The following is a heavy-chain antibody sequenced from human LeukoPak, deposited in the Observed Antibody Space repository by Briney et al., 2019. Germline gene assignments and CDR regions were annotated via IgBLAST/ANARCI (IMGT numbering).Heavy chain of an antibody. J-gene: IGHJ5*02. Sequence: PSETLSLTCTVSGGSISSSSYYWGWIRQPPGKGLEWIGSMYYSGSTYYNPSLKSRVTISVDTSKNQFSLKLSSVTAADTAVYYCARIDFWSGYYANWFDPWGQGTLVTVSS. D-gene: IGHD3-3*01. CDR2: MYYSGST. CDR1: GGSISSSSYY. V-gene: IGHV4-39*07. CDR3: ARIDFWSGYYANWFDP.